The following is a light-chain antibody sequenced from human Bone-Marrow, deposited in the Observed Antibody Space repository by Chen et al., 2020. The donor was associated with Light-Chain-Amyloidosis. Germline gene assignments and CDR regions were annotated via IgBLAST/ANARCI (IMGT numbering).Light chain of an antibody. CDR1: SSTIGSNT. CDR3: ATWDGSLKGYV. J-gene: IGLJ1*01. V-gene: IGLV1-44*01. Sequence: QSVLTQPPSASGTPGQRVTISFSGSSSTIGSNTVTWYQHLPGTAPTLVIFSSDQLPSGVPDRFSRSRSGTSASLVISGLQSEDEADYYCATWDGSLKGYVFGTGTKVTVL. CDR2: SSD.